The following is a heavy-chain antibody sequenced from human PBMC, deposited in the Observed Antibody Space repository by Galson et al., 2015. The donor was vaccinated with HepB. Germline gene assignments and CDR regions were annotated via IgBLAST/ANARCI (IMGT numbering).Heavy chain of an antibody. CDR3: ARRDIVVVPAAKHYYYGTDV. V-gene: IGHV3-66*01. D-gene: IGHD2-2*01. CDR2: IYSGGST. J-gene: IGHJ6*02. Sequence: LRLSCAASGFTISSNYMSWVRQAPGKGLEWVSVIYSGGSTYYADSVKGRFTISRDNSKNTLYLQMNSLRAEDTAVYYCARRDIVVVPAAKHYYYGTDVWGQGTTVTVSS. CDR1: GFTISSNY.